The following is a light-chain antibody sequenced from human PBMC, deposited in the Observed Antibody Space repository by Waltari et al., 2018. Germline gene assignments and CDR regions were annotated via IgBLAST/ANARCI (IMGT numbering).Light chain of an antibody. CDR1: PTLSSNS. J-gene: IGKJ1*01. CDR3: QQYGTLPRT. Sequence: VFTQSPGTLSLSPGDRPTLSCRASPTLSSNSLAWYQQKPGPAPRLIIYGSFNRATGIPDMFSGSGSGTDFTLTITRLEPEDFAVYSCQQYGTLPRTFGQGTKVELK. CDR2: GSF. V-gene: IGKV3-20*01.